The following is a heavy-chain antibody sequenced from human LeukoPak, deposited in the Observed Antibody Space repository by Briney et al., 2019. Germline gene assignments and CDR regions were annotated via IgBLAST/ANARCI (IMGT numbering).Heavy chain of an antibody. J-gene: IGHJ3*02. CDR1: GGSISSYY. D-gene: IGHD6-13*01. CDR2: IYYSGST. CDR3: ASHSRYMAAAGSNAFDI. V-gene: IGHV4-59*08. Sequence: SETLSLTCTVSGGSISSYYWSWIRQPPGKGLEWIGYIYYSGSTNYNPSLKSRVTISVDTSKNQFSLKLSSVTAADTAVYYCASHSRYMAAAGSNAFDIWGQGTMVTVSS.